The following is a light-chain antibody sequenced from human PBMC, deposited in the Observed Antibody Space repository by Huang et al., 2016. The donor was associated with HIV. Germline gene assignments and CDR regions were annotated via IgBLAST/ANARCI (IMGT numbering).Light chain of an antibody. CDR3: QHYRVWPPVYT. CDR1: QTVSSN. Sequence: EIVMTQSPATLSVSPGERATLSCRASQTVSSNLAWYQQKPGQAPRLLIYAASTRATDNPATFSGSGSGTEFTLTISSLQFEDFAVYYCQHYRVWPPVYTFGQGTKLEIK. CDR2: AAS. J-gene: IGKJ2*01. V-gene: IGKV3-15*01.